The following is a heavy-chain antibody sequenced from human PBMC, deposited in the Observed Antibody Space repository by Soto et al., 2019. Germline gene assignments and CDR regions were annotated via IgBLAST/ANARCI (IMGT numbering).Heavy chain of an antibody. CDR3: AYYDSSGYYLDY. V-gene: IGHV1-2*02. D-gene: IGHD3-22*01. J-gene: IGHJ4*02. CDR2: INPNSGGT. CDR1: GYTFTGYY. Sequence: ASVKVSCKASGYTFTGYYMHWVRQAPGQGLEWMGWINPNSGGTNYAQKFQGRVTMTRDTSISTAYTELSRLRSDDTAVYYCAYYDSSGYYLDYWGQGTLVTVSS.